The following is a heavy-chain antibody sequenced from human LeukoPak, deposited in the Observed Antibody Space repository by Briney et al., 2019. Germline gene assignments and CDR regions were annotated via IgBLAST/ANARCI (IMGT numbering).Heavy chain of an antibody. CDR3: ATGPPFLSGENNNYYYGMDV. CDR2: FDPENGET. J-gene: IGHJ6*02. V-gene: IGHV1-24*01. Sequence: EASVNVSCKVSGYTLTELSMHWVRQAPGKGLEWMGGFDPENGETIYVQKFQGRVTMTEDTSTDTAYMELSSLRSEDTAVYYCATGPPFLSGENNNYYYGMDVWGQGTTVTVSS. CDR1: GYTLTELS. D-gene: IGHD1/OR15-1a*01.